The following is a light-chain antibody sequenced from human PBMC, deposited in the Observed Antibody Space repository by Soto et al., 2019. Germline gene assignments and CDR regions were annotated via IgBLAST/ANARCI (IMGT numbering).Light chain of an antibody. J-gene: IGLJ2*01. CDR2: EVS. V-gene: IGLV2-18*02. CDR1: STDVGSYNR. Sequence: QSALTQPPSVPGSPGQSVTISCTGTSTDVGSYNRVSWYQQSPGTAPKLMIYEVSYRPSGVPDRFSGSKSGNTASLTISGLQAEDEADYYCSSYTSSNSVVFGGGTQLTVL. CDR3: SSYTSSNSVV.